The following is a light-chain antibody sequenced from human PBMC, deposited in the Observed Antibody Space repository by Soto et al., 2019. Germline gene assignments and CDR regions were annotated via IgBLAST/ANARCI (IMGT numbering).Light chain of an antibody. CDR1: SSNIGINP. CDR2: SND. V-gene: IGLV1-44*01. CDR3: AVWDDSLNVVV. J-gene: IGLJ2*01. Sequence: QSLLTQPPSASGTPGQRVTISCSGSSSNIGINPVNWYHQLPGTAPKLLIYSNDQRPSGVPDRFSGSKSGTSASLAISGLQSDDEADYSCAVWDDSLNVVVFGGGTQLTVL.